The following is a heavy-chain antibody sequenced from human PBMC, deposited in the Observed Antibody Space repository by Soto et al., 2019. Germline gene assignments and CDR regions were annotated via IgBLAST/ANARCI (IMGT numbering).Heavy chain of an antibody. J-gene: IGHJ4*02. CDR2: IFRTGAT. V-gene: IGHV4-39*01. CDR3: ARRRIVPTTNFDY. D-gene: IGHD1-26*01. Sequence: SETLSLTCTVSGDSISSSSFYWGWIRQPPGKGLEWIGHIFRTGATHQNPTLKSRLRMSVDTSKNQFSLNLSSVTATDTAVYYCARRRIVPTTNFDYWGQGTLVTVS. CDR1: GDSISSSSFY.